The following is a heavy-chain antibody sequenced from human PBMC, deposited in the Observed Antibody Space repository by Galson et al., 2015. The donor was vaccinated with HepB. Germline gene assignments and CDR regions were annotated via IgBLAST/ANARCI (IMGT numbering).Heavy chain of an antibody. J-gene: IGHJ6*02. CDR1: GGSFSGYY. CDR3: ASWGQTRYCSGGSCWGMDV. CDR2: INHSGST. Sequence: SETLSLTCAVYGGSFSGYYWSWIRQPPGKGLEWIGEINHSGSTNYNPSLKSRVTISVDTSKNQFSLKLSSVTAADTAVYYCASWGQTRYCSGGSCWGMDVWGQGTTVTVSS. D-gene: IGHD2-15*01. V-gene: IGHV4-34*01.